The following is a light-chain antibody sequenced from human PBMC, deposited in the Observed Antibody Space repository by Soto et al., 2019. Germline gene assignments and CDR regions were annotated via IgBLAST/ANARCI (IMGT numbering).Light chain of an antibody. CDR2: DAS. J-gene: IGKJ3*01. V-gene: IGKV1-33*01. CDR1: QDISNY. CDR3: QQYDNLPFT. Sequence: DIQMTQSPSSLSGSIGARVTITCQASQDISNYLNWYQQKPGKAPKLLIYDASNLETGVPSRFSGSGSGTDFTFTISSLQPEDIATYYCQQYDNLPFTFGPGTKVDIK.